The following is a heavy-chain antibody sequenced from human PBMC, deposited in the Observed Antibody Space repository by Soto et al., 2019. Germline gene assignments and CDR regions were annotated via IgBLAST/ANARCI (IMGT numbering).Heavy chain of an antibody. CDR3: AREVDTSMVPTFDP. Sequence: GASVKVSCKASGGTFSSYSISWVRQAPGQGLEWMGGIIPIFGTANYAQKFQGRVTITAHESTSTAYMELSSLRSEDTAVYYCAREVDTSMVPTFDPWGQGTLVTVSS. CDR2: IIPIFGTA. V-gene: IGHV1-69*13. CDR1: GGTFSSYS. D-gene: IGHD5-18*01. J-gene: IGHJ5*02.